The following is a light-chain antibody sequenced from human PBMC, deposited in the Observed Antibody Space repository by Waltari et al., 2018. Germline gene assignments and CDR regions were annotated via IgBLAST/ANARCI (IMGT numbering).Light chain of an antibody. V-gene: IGLV2-11*01. CDR3: CSYAGAYTV. CDR2: DVN. J-gene: IGLJ2*01. CDR1: SSDFGGYNY. Sequence: QSALTQPRSVSGSPGQSVTISCTGTSSDFGGYNYVSWYQQYPGKAPRVIIFDVNKRPSGVPARFSGSKSGTTASLTISGLLSEDEGDYYCCSYAGAYTVFGGGTKLTVL.